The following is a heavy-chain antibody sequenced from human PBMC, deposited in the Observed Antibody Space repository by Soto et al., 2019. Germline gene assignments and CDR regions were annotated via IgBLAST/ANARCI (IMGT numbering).Heavy chain of an antibody. J-gene: IGHJ4*02. V-gene: IGHV3-23*01. Sequence: EVQLLESGGGLVQPGGSLRLSCAASGFTFSSFAMTWVRQAPGKGLEWVSSLTGSGDSTYYADSVKGRFTISRDNSKTTLDLQMNSLRADDTALYYCAKGTAVTTGDMAYWGQGTLVTVSS. CDR3: AKGTAVTTGDMAY. CDR2: LTGSGDST. D-gene: IGHD4-17*01. CDR1: GFTFSSFA.